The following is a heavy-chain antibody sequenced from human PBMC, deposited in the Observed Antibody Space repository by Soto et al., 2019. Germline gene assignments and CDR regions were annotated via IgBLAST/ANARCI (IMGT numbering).Heavy chain of an antibody. D-gene: IGHD6-19*01. Sequence: GASVKVSFKASGYTFTSYYMHWVRQAPGQGLEWMGIINPSGGSTSYAQKFQGRVTMTRDTSTSTVYMELSSLRSEDTAVYYCAREGYGYSSGWYPPPSAFDIWGQGTMVTVSS. CDR1: GYTFTSYY. V-gene: IGHV1-46*03. CDR2: INPSGGST. J-gene: IGHJ3*02. CDR3: AREGYGYSSGWYPPPSAFDI.